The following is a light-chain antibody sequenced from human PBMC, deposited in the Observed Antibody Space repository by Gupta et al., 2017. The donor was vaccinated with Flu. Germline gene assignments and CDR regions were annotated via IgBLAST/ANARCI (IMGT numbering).Light chain of an antibody. Sequence: QSPLTQPASVSGSPGQSFTISCTGTSSDVGGYNYVSWYQQHPGKAHELMIYEVTDRPSGVSNRFSGSKSGNTASLTICGRQDEDEADYCCASYTTTSTWVFGGGTKLTVL. J-gene: IGLJ3*02. V-gene: IGLV2-14*01. CDR1: SSDVGGYNY. CDR3: ASYTTTSTWV. CDR2: EVT.